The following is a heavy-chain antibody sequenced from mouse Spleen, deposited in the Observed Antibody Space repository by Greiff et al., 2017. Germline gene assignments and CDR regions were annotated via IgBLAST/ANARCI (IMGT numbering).Heavy chain of an antibody. CDR1: GFTFSSYA. CDR3: ARRMGDYGYFDY. D-gene: IGHD2-4*01. Sequence: EVKLVESGGGLVKPGGSLKLSCAASGFTFSSYAMSWVRQTPEKRLEWVATLSSGGSYTYYPDSVKGRFTISRDNAKNTLYLQMSSLRSEDTAMYYCARRMGDYGYFDYWGQGTTLTVSS. J-gene: IGHJ2*01. V-gene: IGHV5-9-1*01. CDR2: LSSGGSYT.